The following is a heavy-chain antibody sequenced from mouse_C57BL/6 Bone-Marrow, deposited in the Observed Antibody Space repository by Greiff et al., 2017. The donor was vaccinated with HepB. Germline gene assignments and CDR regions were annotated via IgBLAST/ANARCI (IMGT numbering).Heavy chain of an antibody. Sequence: EVKLQESGAELVRPGASVKLSCTASGFNIKDDYMHWVKQRPEQGLEWIGWIDPENGDTEYASKFQGKATITAETSSNTAYLQLSSLTSEDTAVYYCTTLYYGSPRFDYWGQGTTLTVSS. V-gene: IGHV14-4*01. CDR1: GFNIKDDY. J-gene: IGHJ2*01. CDR2: IDPENGDT. CDR3: TTLYYGSPRFDY. D-gene: IGHD1-1*01.